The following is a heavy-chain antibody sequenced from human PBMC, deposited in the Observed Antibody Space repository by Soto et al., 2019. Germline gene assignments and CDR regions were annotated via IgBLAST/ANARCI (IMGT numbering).Heavy chain of an antibody. CDR1: GYTFTSYG. D-gene: IGHD3-22*01. V-gene: IGHV1-18*01. CDR3: ARDYYDSSGYSNWFDP. J-gene: IGHJ5*02. Sequence: ASVKVSCKASGYTFTSYGISWVRQAPGQGLEWMGWISAYNGNTNYAQKLQGRVTITTDTSTSTAYMELRSLRSDDTAVYYCARDYYDSSGYSNWFDPWGQETLVTVSS. CDR2: ISAYNGNT.